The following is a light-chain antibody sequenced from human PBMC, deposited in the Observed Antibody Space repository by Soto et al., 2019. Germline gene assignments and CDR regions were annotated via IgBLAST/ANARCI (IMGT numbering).Light chain of an antibody. J-gene: IGKJ1*01. CDR3: MQALRNPWT. CDR2: LGS. Sequence: DIVMTQFPLSLPVTPGEPASISCTSSQSLLNSNGNNYLDWYLQKPGQSPQLLIHLGSKRASGVHDRFSASGSGTSFTLKISRVEAEDVGVDYCMQALRNPWTFGQGTKVEIK. CDR1: QSLLNSNGNNY. V-gene: IGKV2-28*01.